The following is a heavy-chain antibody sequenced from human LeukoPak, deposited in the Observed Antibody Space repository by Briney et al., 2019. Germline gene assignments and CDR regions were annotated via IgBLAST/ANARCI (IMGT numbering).Heavy chain of an antibody. V-gene: IGHV4-59*01. CDR1: GGSISSYY. CDR2: IYYSGST. CDR3: ASENYYYMDV. J-gene: IGHJ6*03. Sequence: SETLSLTCTVSGGSISSYYWSWLRQPPGKGLEWIGYIYYSGSTNYNPSLKSRVTISVDTSKNQFSLKLSSVTAADTAVYYCASENYYYMDVWGKGTTVTVSS.